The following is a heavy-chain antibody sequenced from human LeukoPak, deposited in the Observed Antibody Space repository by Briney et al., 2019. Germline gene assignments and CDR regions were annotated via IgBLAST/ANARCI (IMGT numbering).Heavy chain of an antibody. CDR3: ARAVAGTFGYYYYYMDV. Sequence: GASVKVSCKASGGTFSSYAISWVRQAPGQGLEWVGGIIPIFGTANYAQKFQGRVTITADKSTSTAYMELSSLRSEDTAVYYCARAVAGTFGYYYYYMDVWGKGTTVTISS. D-gene: IGHD6-19*01. CDR1: GGTFSSYA. CDR2: IIPIFGTA. J-gene: IGHJ6*03. V-gene: IGHV1-69*06.